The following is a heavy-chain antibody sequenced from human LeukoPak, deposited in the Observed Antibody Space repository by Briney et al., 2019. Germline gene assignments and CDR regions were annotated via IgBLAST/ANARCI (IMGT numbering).Heavy chain of an antibody. V-gene: IGHV3-30-3*01. CDR2: LSYDGTNK. J-gene: IGHJ3*02. D-gene: IGHD3-3*01. Sequence: PGGSLRLSCAASGFTFSSYTMHWVRQAPGKGLEWVAVLSYDGTNKYYVDSVMGRFTISRDNSKNTLYLEMNSRRPEDTAVYYCARGFPDKSHDFWSGYYGSGLDIWGQGTMVTVSS. CDR1: GFTFSSYT. CDR3: ARGFPDKSHDFWSGYYGSGLDI.